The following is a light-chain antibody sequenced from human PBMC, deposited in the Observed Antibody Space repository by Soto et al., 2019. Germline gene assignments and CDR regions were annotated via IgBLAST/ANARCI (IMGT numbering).Light chain of an antibody. Sequence: EIVMTQSPATLSVSPGERATLSCRASQSVSRNLPWYQQKPGQPPRLLIYDASTRATGVPDRFGGSGSGREFTLTISGLQSEDFAVYYCQQHGGWPPDTFGQGTKVEI. CDR3: QQHGGWPPDT. J-gene: IGKJ2*01. CDR1: QSVSRN. V-gene: IGKV3-15*01. CDR2: DAS.